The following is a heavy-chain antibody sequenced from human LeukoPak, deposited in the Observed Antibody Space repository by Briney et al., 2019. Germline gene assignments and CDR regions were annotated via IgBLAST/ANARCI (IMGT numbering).Heavy chain of an antibody. Sequence: GGSLRLSCAAAGFSFSNDPMHWVRQAPGKGLEWISHIRSGSDIIHYADSVKGRFSISRDNAKNSLYLQMNSLRDEDTAVYYCARDSSFSFDYWGQGIRVTVSS. CDR1: GFSFSNDP. CDR3: ARDSSFSFDY. J-gene: IGHJ4*02. V-gene: IGHV3-48*02. D-gene: IGHD2/OR15-2a*01. CDR2: IRSGSDII.